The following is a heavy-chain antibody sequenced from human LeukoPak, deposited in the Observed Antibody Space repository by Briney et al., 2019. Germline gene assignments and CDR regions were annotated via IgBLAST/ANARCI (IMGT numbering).Heavy chain of an antibody. D-gene: IGHD6-19*01. CDR3: ARGGSGWLDYFDY. J-gene: IGHJ4*02. CDR2: INPNSGGT. V-gene: IGHV1-2*06. Sequence: GASVKVSCKASGYTFAGYYMHWVRQAPGQGLEWMGRINPNSGGTNYAQKFQGRVTMTRDTSISTAYMELSRLRSDDTAVYHCARGGSGWLDYFDYWGQGTLVTVSS. CDR1: GYTFAGYY.